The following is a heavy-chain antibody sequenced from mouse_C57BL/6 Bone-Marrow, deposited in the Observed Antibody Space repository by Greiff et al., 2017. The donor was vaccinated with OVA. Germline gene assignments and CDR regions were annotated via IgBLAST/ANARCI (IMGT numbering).Heavy chain of an antibody. Sequence: EVMLVESGGGLVKPGGSLKLSCAASGFTFSDYGIHWVRQAPEKGLEWVAYISSGSSTIYYADTVKGRFTISRDNAKNTLFLQMTSLRSEDTAMYYCARGIYYGSSYDAMDYWGQGTSVTGSS. CDR2: ISSGSSTI. V-gene: IGHV5-17*01. CDR3: ARGIYYGSSYDAMDY. D-gene: IGHD1-1*01. CDR1: GFTFSDYG. J-gene: IGHJ4*01.